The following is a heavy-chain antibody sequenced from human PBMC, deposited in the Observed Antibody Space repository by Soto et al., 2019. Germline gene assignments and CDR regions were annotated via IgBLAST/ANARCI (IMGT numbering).Heavy chain of an antibody. CDR3: ASRYYYDSSGYYYPYYY. V-gene: IGHV3-48*02. Sequence: GGSLRLSCAASGFTFSNYNMNWVRQAPGKGLEWVSSISSSSSTIYYADSVRGRFTISRDNAKNSLYLQMNSLRDEDTAVYYCASRYYYDSSGYYYPYYYWGQGTLVTVSS. CDR2: ISSSSSTI. CDR1: GFTFSNYN. J-gene: IGHJ4*02. D-gene: IGHD3-22*01.